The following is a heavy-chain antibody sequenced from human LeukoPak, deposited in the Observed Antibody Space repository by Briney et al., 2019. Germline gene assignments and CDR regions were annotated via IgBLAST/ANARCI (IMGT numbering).Heavy chain of an antibody. Sequence: SETLSLTCTVSGGSISTYYWSWIRQPPGKGLEWIGNIYYSGSTNYYPSLKSRVTVSIDTSKNEFSLILTSVTAADTAEYYCARHLYYSASAFWYIDLWGRGTLVIVSP. V-gene: IGHV4-59*08. CDR3: ARHLYYSASAFWYIDL. J-gene: IGHJ2*01. CDR2: IYYSGST. CDR1: GGSISTYY. D-gene: IGHD3-10*01.